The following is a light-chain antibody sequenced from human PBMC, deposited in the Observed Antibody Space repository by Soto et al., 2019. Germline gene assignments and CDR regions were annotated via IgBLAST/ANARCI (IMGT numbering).Light chain of an antibody. CDR1: TSNIGTNP. Sequence: QSVLTQPPSASGTPGQRVTISCSGSTSNIGTNPVNWYQHLPGTAPKLLFYSNNQRPSGVPDRFSGSKSGTSASLAISGLQSEDEADYYCGAWDDSLNGLVFGGVTKLTVL. V-gene: IGLV1-44*01. J-gene: IGLJ3*02. CDR3: GAWDDSLNGLV. CDR2: SNN.